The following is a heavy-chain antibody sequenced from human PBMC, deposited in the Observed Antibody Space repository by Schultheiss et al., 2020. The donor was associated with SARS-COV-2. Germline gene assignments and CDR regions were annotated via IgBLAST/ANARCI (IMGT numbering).Heavy chain of an antibody. D-gene: IGHD6-13*01. CDR1: GYTFTGYY. V-gene: IGHV1-69*06. Sequence: SVKVSCKASGYTFTGYYMHWVRQAPGQGLEWMGGIIPIFGTANYAQKFQGRVTMTEDTSTDTAYMELSSLRSEDTAVYYCARETSSSWHWNYYYGMDVWGQGTTVTVSS. CDR2: IIPIFGTA. CDR3: ARETSSSWHWNYYYGMDV. J-gene: IGHJ6*02.